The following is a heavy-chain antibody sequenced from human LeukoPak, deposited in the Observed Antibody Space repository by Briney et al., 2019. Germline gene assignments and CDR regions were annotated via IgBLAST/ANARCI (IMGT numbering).Heavy chain of an antibody. J-gene: IGHJ5*02. CDR2: ISYSGST. CDR1: GGSVSSYY. D-gene: IGHD3-10*01. Sequence: SETLSLTCTVSGGSVSSYYWSWIRQPPGKGLEWIGFISYSGSTNYNPSLKIRVTISVDTTKNHFSLKLSSVTAADTAVYYCARYYYGSGSYYNRAWFDPWGQGTLVTVSS. CDR3: ARYYYGSGSYYNRAWFDP. V-gene: IGHV4-59*08.